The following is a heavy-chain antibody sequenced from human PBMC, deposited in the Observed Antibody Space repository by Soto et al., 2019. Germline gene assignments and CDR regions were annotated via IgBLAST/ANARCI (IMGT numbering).Heavy chain of an antibody. V-gene: IGHV3-23*01. CDR3: AKDRIIAVAGLYYFDY. J-gene: IGHJ4*02. Sequence: EVQLLESGGGLEQPGGSLRLSCAASGFTFSSYAMSWVRQAPGKGLEWVSAISGSGGSTYYADSVKGRFTISRDNSKNTLYLQMNSLRAEDTAVYYCAKDRIIAVAGLYYFDYWGQGTLVTVSS. CDR1: GFTFSSYA. D-gene: IGHD6-19*01. CDR2: ISGSGGST.